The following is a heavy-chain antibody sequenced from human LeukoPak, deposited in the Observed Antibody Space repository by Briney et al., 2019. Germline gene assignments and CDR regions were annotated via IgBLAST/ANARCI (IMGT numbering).Heavy chain of an antibody. CDR1: GGSISSSNW. Sequence: SETLSLTCAVSGGSISSSNWWSWVRQPPGKGLEWIGSIYYSGSTYYNPSLKSRVTISVDTSKNQFSLKLSSVTAADTAVYYCARDRGNDFNSYFFDYWGQGILVTVSS. V-gene: IGHV4-4*02. CDR2: IYYSGST. D-gene: IGHD2-21*02. CDR3: ARDRGNDFNSYFFDY. J-gene: IGHJ4*02.